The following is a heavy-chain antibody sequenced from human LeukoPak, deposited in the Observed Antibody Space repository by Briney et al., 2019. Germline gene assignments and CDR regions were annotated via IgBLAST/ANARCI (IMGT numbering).Heavy chain of an antibody. J-gene: IGHJ4*02. CDR2: MNPNSGNT. V-gene: IGHV1-8*01. CDR3: ARGVGLTQGGTFDY. D-gene: IGHD1-1*01. Sequence: EASVKVSCKASGYTFTSYDINWVRQATGQGLEWMGWMNPNSGNTGYAQKFQGRVTMTRNTSISTAYMELSSLRSEDTAVYYCARGVGLTQGGTFDYWGQGTLVTVSS. CDR1: GYTFTSYD.